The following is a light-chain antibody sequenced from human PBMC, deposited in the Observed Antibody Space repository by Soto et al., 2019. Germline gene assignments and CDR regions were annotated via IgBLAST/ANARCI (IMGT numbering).Light chain of an antibody. CDR3: QQRSDWPWT. CDR2: DAS. CDR1: QSISSY. J-gene: IGKJ2*02. Sequence: EVVLTQSPATLSLSPGERATLSCRASQSISSYLAWYQQKPGQAPRLLIYDASNRATGIPARFSGSGSGTYFTLTISSLEPENSAIYYCQQRSDWPWTFGQGTKLEIK. V-gene: IGKV3-11*01.